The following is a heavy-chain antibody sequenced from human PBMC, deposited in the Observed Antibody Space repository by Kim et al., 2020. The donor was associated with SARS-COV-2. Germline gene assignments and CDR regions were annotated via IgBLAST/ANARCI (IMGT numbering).Heavy chain of an antibody. V-gene: IGHV4-34*01. Sequence: TNYTPTLKSRVTIAIDTSKNQFSLKLSSVTAADTAVYYCAMVVAATHFDYWGQGTLVTVSS. J-gene: IGHJ4*02. D-gene: IGHD2-15*01. CDR2: T. CDR3: AMVVAATHFDY.